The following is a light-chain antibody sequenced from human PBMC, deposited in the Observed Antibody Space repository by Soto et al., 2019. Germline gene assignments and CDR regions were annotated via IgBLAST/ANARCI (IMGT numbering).Light chain of an antibody. J-gene: IGKJ4*01. Sequence: EIVLTQSPGTLSLSLGERATLSCRASQSLSGYLAWYQQKPGQAPRLLIYDASHRATGIPARFTGSGSGTDFTLTISRLEPEDFAVYYCQDRGNWPLFTFGGGTKVDIK. CDR1: QSLSGY. CDR2: DAS. V-gene: IGKV3-11*01. CDR3: QDRGNWPLFT.